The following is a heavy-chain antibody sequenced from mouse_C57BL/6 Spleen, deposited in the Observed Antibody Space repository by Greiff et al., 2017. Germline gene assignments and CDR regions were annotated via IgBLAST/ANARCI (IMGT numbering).Heavy chain of an antibody. V-gene: IGHV5-4*01. J-gene: IGHJ3*01. CDR1: GFTFSSYA. CDR3: AREGEGRWFAY. D-gene: IGHD3-3*01. Sequence: EVKVVESGGDLVKPGGSLKLSCAASGFTFSSYAMSWVRQTPEKRLEWVATISDGGSYTYYPDNVKGRFTISRDNAKNNLYLQMSHLKSEDTAMYYCAREGEGRWFAYWGQGTLVTVSA. CDR2: ISDGGSYT.